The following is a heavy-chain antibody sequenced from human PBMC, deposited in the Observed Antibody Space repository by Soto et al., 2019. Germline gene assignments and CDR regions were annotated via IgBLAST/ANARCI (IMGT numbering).Heavy chain of an antibody. J-gene: IGHJ5*02. CDR2: IQHTGNT. CDR1: GASIRSYH. D-gene: IGHD3-16*01. V-gene: IGHV4-4*07. Sequence: QVQLQESGPGLVKPSETLSLTCAVSGASIRSYHWSFLRQPAGKGLEWIGRIQHTGNTNYNPSLKSRGTMSADTSKNQISLKMTSVTAADTAVYFCAKDVSSRRWFDPWGQGVRVIVSS. CDR3: AKDVSSRRWFDP.